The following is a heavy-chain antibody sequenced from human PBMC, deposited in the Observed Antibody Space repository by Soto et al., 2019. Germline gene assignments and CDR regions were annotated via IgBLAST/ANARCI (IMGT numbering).Heavy chain of an antibody. V-gene: IGHV1-8*01. Sequence: GASVKVSCKASRYTFTSYDIKWVRQATGQGLEWMGWMNPSTGSTGFAQKFQGRVTMISNTSISTAYLELSSLTSEDTAVYYCARGRLVAGTVDYWGQGTLVTVSS. CDR1: RYTFTSYD. J-gene: IGHJ4*02. CDR3: ARGRLVAGTVDY. CDR2: MNPSTGST. D-gene: IGHD1-7*01.